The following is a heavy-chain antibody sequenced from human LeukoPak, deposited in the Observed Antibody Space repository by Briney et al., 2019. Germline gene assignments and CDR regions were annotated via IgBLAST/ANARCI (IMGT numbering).Heavy chain of an antibody. Sequence: GSLRLSCAASGFTFSSYSMNWVRQAPGKGLEWVSSISSSSSYIYYADSVKGRFTISRDNAKNSLYLQMNSLRAEDTAVYYCARDRGYCSGGSCYWDYYYGMDVWGQGTTVTVSS. CDR2: ISSSSSYI. CDR1: GFTFSSYS. CDR3: ARDRGYCSGGSCYWDYYYGMDV. J-gene: IGHJ6*02. V-gene: IGHV3-21*01. D-gene: IGHD2-15*01.